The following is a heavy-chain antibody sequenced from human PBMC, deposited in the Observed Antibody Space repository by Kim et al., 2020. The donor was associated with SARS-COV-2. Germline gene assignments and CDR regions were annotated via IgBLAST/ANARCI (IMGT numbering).Heavy chain of an antibody. CDR3: ARDAVRGVIIYFDY. CDR2: IIPILGIA. V-gene: IGHV1-69*04. Sequence: SVKVSCQASGGTFSSYAISWVRQAPGQGLEWMGRIIPILGIANYAQKFQGRVTITADKSTSTAYMELSSLRSEDTAVYYCARDAVRGVIIYFDYWGQGT. CDR1: GGTFSSYA. D-gene: IGHD3-10*01. J-gene: IGHJ4*02.